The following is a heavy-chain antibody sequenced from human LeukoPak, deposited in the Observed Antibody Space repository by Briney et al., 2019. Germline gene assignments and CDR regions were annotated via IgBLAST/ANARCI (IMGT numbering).Heavy chain of an antibody. V-gene: IGHV6-1*01. Sequence: SRTLSVTCAISGDSVSNNSAAWNWIRQSPSRGLEWLGRTYYRSKWFIDYAAFVKSRITINPDTSKNQFSLQLNSVIPEDTAVYYCARDGARGTGIAYYFDYWGQGTLVTVSS. D-gene: IGHD7-27*01. CDR3: ARDGARGTGIAYYFDY. J-gene: IGHJ4*02. CDR1: GDSVSNNSAA. CDR2: TYYRSKWFI.